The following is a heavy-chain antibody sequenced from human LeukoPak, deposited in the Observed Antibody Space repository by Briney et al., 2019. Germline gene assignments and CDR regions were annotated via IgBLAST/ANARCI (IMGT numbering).Heavy chain of an antibody. CDR1: GDSNDNNGFY. CDR3: ARGTRGSDSSFDF. V-gene: IGHV4-39*07. CDR2: IYYSGST. D-gene: IGHD1-1*01. Sequence: PSETLSLTCTVSGDSNDNNGFYWGWIRQPPGKGLEWIGNIYYSGSTYYNPSLKSRVTTSVDTSKKQFSLKLSSVTAADTAVYYYARGTRGSDSSFDFWGQGTLVTVSS. J-gene: IGHJ4*02.